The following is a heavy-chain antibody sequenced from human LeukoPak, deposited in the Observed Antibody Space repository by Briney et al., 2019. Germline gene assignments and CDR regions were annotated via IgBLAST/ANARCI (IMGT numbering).Heavy chain of an antibody. CDR3: ARIPGTGTSSWFDS. V-gene: IGHV3-53*01. Sequence: GGSLRLSCAASGFTVTTNYMSWVRQAPGNGLEWVSVTYSGGSSYYADSVQGRFTVSRDISKNMVYPQMTSLRAEDTALYYCARIPGTGTSSWFDSWGQGTPVTVSS. CDR1: GFTVTTNY. CDR2: TYSGGSS. D-gene: IGHD2-2*01. J-gene: IGHJ5*01.